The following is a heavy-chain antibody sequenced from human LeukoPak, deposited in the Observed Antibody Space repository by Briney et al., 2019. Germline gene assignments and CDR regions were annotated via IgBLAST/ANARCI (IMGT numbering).Heavy chain of an antibody. J-gene: IGHJ4*02. D-gene: IGHD6-19*01. Sequence: GGSLRLSCAASGFSVSSNYMIWVRQGPGKGLECVSVISNDGDTYYADSVKGRFTISRDTSKNTVSPQMNSLRAEDTAVYYCAGDKTTGGWYEIDYWGQGTLVTVSS. V-gene: IGHV3-53*01. CDR1: GFSVSSNY. CDR2: ISNDGDT. CDR3: AGDKTTGGWYEIDY.